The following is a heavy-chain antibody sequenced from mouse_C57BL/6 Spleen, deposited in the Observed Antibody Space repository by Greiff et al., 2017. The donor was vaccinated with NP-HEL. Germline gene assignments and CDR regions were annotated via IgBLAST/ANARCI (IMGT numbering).Heavy chain of an antibody. Sequence: EVQLKQSGPVLVKPGASVKMSCKASGYTFTDYYMNWVKQSHGKSLEWIGGINPYNGGTSYNQQFKGKATMTVDKSYSTAYMELNSLTSEDSAVYYCARSDYGSSYGFAYWGQGTLVTVSA. CDR2: INPYNGGT. D-gene: IGHD1-1*01. V-gene: IGHV1-19*01. CDR1: GYTFTDYY. J-gene: IGHJ3*01. CDR3: ARSDYGSSYGFAY.